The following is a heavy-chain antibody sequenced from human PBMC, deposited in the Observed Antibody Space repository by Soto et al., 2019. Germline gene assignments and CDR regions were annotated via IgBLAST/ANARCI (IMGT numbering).Heavy chain of an antibody. CDR3: ARGRIAIQLWLSGVLNWFAP. CDR1: GGSFSGYY. Sequence: SETLSLTCAIYGGSFSGYYWSWIRQPPGKGLEWIGEINHSGSTNYNPSLKSRVTISVDTSKNQFSLKLSSVTAADTAVYYCARGRIAIQLWLSGVLNWFAPSGQGTLVTGS. V-gene: IGHV4-34*01. J-gene: IGHJ5*02. D-gene: IGHD5-18*01. CDR2: INHSGST.